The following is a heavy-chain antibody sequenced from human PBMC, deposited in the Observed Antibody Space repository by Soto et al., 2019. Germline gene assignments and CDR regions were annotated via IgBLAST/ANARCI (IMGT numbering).Heavy chain of an antibody. CDR3: ARARIAAAGPTNWFDP. D-gene: IGHD6-13*01. CDR1: GYTFTGYY. Sequence: ASVKVSCKASGYTFTGYYMHWVRQAPGQGLEWMGWINPNSGGTNYAQKFQGRVTMTRDTSISTAYMELSRLRSDDTAVYYRARARIAAAGPTNWFDPWGQGTLVTVSS. CDR2: INPNSGGT. J-gene: IGHJ5*02. V-gene: IGHV1-2*02.